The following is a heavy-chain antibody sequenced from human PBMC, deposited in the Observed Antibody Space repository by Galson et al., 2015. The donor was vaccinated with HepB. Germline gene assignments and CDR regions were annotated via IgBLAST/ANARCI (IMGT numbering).Heavy chain of an antibody. CDR1: GFTFGNAW. V-gene: IGHV3-15*01. D-gene: IGHD6-6*01. Sequence: SLRLSCAASGFTFGNAWMSWVRQAPGKGLEWVGRIKSKTDGGKPDYAAPVKGRFTISRDDSKNTLDLQMNSLETEDTAMYYCAGRSSHGRGFEYWGQGTLVTVSS. CDR3: AGRSSHGRGFEY. J-gene: IGHJ4*02. CDR2: IKSKTDGGKP.